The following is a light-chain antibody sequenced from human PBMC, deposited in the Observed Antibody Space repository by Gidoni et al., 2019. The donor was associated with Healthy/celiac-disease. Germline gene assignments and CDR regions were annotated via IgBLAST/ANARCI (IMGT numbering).Light chain of an antibody. CDR1: QGISNY. V-gene: IGKV1-27*01. Sequence: SQHTHSPSLLSASVGERVTITCPASQGISNYLAWYQQKPGKVPKLLIYAASTLQSGVPSRFSGSGSGTDFTLTISSLQPEDVATYYCQKYNSAPRTFGQGTKVEIK. J-gene: IGKJ1*01. CDR3: QKYNSAPRT. CDR2: AAS.